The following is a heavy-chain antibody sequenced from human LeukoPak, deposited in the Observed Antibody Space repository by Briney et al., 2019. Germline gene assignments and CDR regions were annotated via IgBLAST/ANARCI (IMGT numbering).Heavy chain of an antibody. CDR3: AGGVTVTTDFDY. Sequence: GSLRLSCAASGFTFSSYAMHWVRQAPGKGLEYVSAISSNGGSTYYADSVKGRFTISRDNSKNTLYLQMGSLRAEDTAVYYCAGGVTVTTDFDYWGQGTLVTVSS. CDR2: ISSNGGST. CDR1: GFTFSSYA. D-gene: IGHD4-17*01. V-gene: IGHV3-64*02. J-gene: IGHJ4*02.